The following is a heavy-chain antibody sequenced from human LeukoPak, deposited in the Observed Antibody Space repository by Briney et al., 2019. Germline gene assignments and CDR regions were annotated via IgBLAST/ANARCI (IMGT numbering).Heavy chain of an antibody. J-gene: IGHJ4*02. CDR1: GFTFSNYS. CDR3: ARDYQYGYSTNWYHLAQIDY. V-gene: IGHV3-21*01. Sequence: GGSLRLSCAVSGFTFSNYSMNWVRQAPGKGLEWVSSISSSRSYIFYADSVKGRFTVSRDNAKNSLYLQMNSPRAEDTAIYYCARDYQYGYSTNWYHLAQIDYWGQGTLVTVSS. D-gene: IGHD2/OR15-2a*01. CDR2: ISSSRSYI.